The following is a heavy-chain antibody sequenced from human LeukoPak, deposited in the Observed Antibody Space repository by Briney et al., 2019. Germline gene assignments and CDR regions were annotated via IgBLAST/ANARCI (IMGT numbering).Heavy chain of an antibody. CDR2: INPNSGGT. Sequence: ASVKVSCKASGYTFTGYYMHWVRQAPGQGLEWMGWINPNSGGTNYAQKFQDRVTMTRNTSISTAYMELSSLRSEDTAVYYCARGRRFDSSSWGSYYYYGMDVWGQGTTVTVSS. D-gene: IGHD6-13*01. J-gene: IGHJ6*02. V-gene: IGHV1-2*02. CDR3: ARGRRFDSSSWGSYYYYGMDV. CDR1: GYTFTGYY.